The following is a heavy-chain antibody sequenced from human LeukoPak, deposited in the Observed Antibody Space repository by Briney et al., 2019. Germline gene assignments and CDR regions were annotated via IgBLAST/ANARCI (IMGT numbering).Heavy chain of an antibody. CDR1: GFTVSSTY. J-gene: IGHJ4*02. CDR2: IYSGGTT. Sequence: PGGSLRLSCAASGFTVSSTYMAWVRQAPGRGLEWVSIIYSGGTTYYADSVKGRFTISRDNSKNTLYLQMNSLRAEDTAVYYRAREDQGASWIYYFDYWGQGTLVTVSS. CDR3: AREDQGASWIYYFDY. D-gene: IGHD2-2*01. V-gene: IGHV3-53*01.